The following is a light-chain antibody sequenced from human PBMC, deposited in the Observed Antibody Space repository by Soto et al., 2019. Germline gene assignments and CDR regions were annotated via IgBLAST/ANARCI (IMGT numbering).Light chain of an antibody. CDR1: QSISSTY. V-gene: IGKV3-20*01. CDR2: GAS. Sequence: EVVMTQSPATLSVSLGESATLPCRASQSISSTYLAWYQQKPGQAPRLLIYGASSRATGIPDRFSGSGSGTDFTLTISRLEPEDFAVYYCQQYGSSPWTFGQGTKVDIK. CDR3: QQYGSSPWT. J-gene: IGKJ1*01.